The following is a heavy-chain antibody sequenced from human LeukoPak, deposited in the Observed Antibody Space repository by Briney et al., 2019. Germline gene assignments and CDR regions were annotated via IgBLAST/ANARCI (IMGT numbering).Heavy chain of an antibody. Sequence: SETLSLTCTVSGGSISSYYWSWIRQPPGKGLEWIGYIYYSGSTTYNPSLKSRVTISVDTSKNQFSLKLSSVTAADTAVYYCARVIRAAAFDYWGQGTLVTVSS. CDR3: ARVIRAAAFDY. CDR1: GGSISSYY. CDR2: IYYSGST. J-gene: IGHJ4*02. D-gene: IGHD2/OR15-2a*01. V-gene: IGHV4-59*08.